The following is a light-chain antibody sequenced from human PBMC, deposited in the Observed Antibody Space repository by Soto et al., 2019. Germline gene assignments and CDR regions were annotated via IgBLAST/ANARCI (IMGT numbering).Light chain of an antibody. J-gene: IGLJ3*02. V-gene: IGLV2-8*01. CDR1: SSDVGDSNS. CDR2: EVT. CDR3: SSYAGSNIWV. Sequence: QSALTQPPSASGSPGRSVTISCSGTSSDVGDSNSVSWYQQHPGKAPKLIIYEVTKRPSGVHDRFSGSKSANAASLTVSGLQAEDEADYYCSSYAGSNIWVFGGGTKLTVL.